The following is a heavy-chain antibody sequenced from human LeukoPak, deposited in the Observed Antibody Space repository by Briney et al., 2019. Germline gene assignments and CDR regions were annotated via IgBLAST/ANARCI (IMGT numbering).Heavy chain of an antibody. CDR2: INPNSGGT. J-gene: IGHJ4*02. CDR1: GYTFTGYY. D-gene: IGHD3-10*01. Sequence: ASVKVSCKASGYTFTGYYMHWVRQAPGQGLEWMGWINPNSGGTNYAQKFQGRVTMTRDTSISTAYMELSRLRSDDTAVYYCARDRYYGSGSYYNGLPNYWGQGTLVTVSS. CDR3: ARDRYYGSGSYYNGLPNY. V-gene: IGHV1-2*02.